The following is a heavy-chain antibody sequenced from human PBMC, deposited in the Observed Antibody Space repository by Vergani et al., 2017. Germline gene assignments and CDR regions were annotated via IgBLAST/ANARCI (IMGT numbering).Heavy chain of an antibody. Sequence: EVQLLESGGGLVQPGGSLRLTCAASEFTLSNYAMNWVRQAPGKGLGWVSGISGSGVSAYYTDSVKGRFTISRDNSKNMLFLQMNNLRTEDTAIYYCAKQYFVSGNYLFDYWGQGTLVTVSS. CDR2: ISGSGVSA. CDR1: EFTLSNYA. CDR3: AKQYFVSGNYLFDY. J-gene: IGHJ4*02. D-gene: IGHD3-10*01. V-gene: IGHV3-23*01.